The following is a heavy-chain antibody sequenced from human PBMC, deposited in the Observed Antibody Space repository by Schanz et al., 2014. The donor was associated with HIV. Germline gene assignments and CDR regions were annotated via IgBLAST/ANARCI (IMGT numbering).Heavy chain of an antibody. V-gene: IGHV3-21*01. CDR3: ARVANWDYYGMDV. Sequence: VQLVESGGGVVQPGRSLRLSCAASGFTFSSYGMHWVRQALGKGLEWVSSISSGGDYIYHADSVRGRFTISRDNSKNTLFLQMNSLRGEDTAVYYCARVANWDYYGMDVWGRGTTVTVSS. D-gene: IGHD3-16*01. J-gene: IGHJ6*02. CDR2: ISSGGDYI. CDR1: GFTFSSYG.